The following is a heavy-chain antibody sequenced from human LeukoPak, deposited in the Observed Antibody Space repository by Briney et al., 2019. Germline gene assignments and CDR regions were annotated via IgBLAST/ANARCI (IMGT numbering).Heavy chain of an antibody. CDR2: INHSGST. CDR3: ARAGDRITMVRKVITEPNFDY. V-gene: IGHV4-34*01. J-gene: IGHJ4*02. CDR1: GGSFSGYY. D-gene: IGHD3-10*01. Sequence: SETLSLTCAVYGGSFSGYYWSWIRQPPGKGLEWIGEINHSGSTNYNPSLKSRVTISVDTSKNQFSLKLSSVTAADTAVYYCARAGDRITMVRKVITEPNFDYWGQGTLVTVSS.